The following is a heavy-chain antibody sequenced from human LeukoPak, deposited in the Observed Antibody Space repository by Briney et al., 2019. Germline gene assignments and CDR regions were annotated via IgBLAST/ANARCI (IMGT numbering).Heavy chain of an antibody. CDR2: IKKKTDGGTA. J-gene: IGHJ4*02. Sequence: NAGGSLRLSCAASGFTFNDAWMNWVRQAPGKGLEWVGRIKKKTDGGTADYAAPVKGRFTVSRDDSNNMLYLQMNSLKTEDTAMYYCTQGSGQYFSYWGQGTLVTVSS. D-gene: IGHD3-22*01. CDR3: TQGSGQYFSY. V-gene: IGHV3-15*07. CDR1: GFTFNDAW.